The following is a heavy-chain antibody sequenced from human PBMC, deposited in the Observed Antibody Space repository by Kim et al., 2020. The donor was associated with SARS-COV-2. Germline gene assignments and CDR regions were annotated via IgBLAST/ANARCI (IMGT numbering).Heavy chain of an antibody. D-gene: IGHD3-10*01. Sequence: SETLSLTCTVSGGSISSYYWSWIRQPPGKGLEWIGYIYYSGSTNYNPSLKSRVTISVDTSKNQFSLKLSSVTAADTAVYYCARYVVREMNWFDPWGQGTLVTVSS. J-gene: IGHJ5*02. CDR2: IYYSGST. CDR3: ARYVVREMNWFDP. V-gene: IGHV4-59*13. CDR1: GGSISSYY.